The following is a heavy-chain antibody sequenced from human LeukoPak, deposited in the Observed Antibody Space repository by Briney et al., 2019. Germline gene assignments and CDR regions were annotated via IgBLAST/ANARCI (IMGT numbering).Heavy chain of an antibody. D-gene: IGHD2-8*01. CDR1: GGSISSYY. CDR2: FYYSGST. J-gene: IGHJ5*02. Sequence: PSETLSLTCTVSGGSISSYYWSWIRQPPGKGLEWIGYFYYSGSTNYNPSLKSRVTISVDTSKNQFSLKLSSVTAADTAVYYCARVVYANMVHWFDPWGQGTLVTVSS. CDR3: ARVVYANMVHWFDP. V-gene: IGHV4-59*01.